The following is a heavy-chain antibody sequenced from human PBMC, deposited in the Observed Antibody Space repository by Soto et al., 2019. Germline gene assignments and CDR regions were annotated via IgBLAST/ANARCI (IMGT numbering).Heavy chain of an antibody. V-gene: IGHV3-23*01. CDR1: GFTFSRYA. D-gene: IGHD3-16*01. J-gene: IGHJ4*02. CDR3: AKDPLYYDGADN. Sequence: EVQLLESGGGLVQPGGSLRLSCAASGFTFSRYAMGWFRQAPGKGLEWVSSLTADGGRTYYADSVKGRFTISRDNSKNTLYLQMKSLRAEDTAVFYCAKDPLYYDGADNWGQGKLVTISS. CDR2: LTADGGRT.